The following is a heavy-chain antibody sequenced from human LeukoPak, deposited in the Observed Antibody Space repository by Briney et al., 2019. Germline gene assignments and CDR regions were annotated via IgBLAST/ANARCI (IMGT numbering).Heavy chain of an antibody. CDR2: INWNGGST. CDR1: GFTFDDYG. CDR3: ARDDCSGGSCYFDY. Sequence: GGSLRLSYAASGFTFDDYGMSWVRQAPGKGLEWVSGINWNGGSTGYADSVKGRFTISRDNAKNSLYLQMNSLRAVDTALYYCARDDCSGGSCYFDYWDQGTLVTVSS. V-gene: IGHV3-20*03. J-gene: IGHJ4*02. D-gene: IGHD2-15*01.